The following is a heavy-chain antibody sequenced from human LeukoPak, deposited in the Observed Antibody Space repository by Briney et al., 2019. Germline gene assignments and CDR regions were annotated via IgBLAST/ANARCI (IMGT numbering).Heavy chain of an antibody. V-gene: IGHV3-23*01. CDR3: ANGDAVATPQPFDY. Sequence: GGSLRLSCTASGFTFGFTFRSFWMSWVRQAPGKGLEWVSGISGSGDRTYYADSVKGRFTISRDNSKNTLYLQMNSLRAEDTAVYYCANGDAVATPQPFDYWGQGSLVTVSS. J-gene: IGHJ4*02. CDR1: GFTFGFTFRSFW. D-gene: IGHD4-23*01. CDR2: ISGSGDRT.